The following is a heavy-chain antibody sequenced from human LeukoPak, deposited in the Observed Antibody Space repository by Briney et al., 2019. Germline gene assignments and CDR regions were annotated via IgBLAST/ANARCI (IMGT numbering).Heavy chain of an antibody. V-gene: IGHV3-15*04. CDR3: TTGIRGD. Sequence: GGSLRLSCAASGFTFRKYWMAWVRQAPGKGLEWVGRIASKTDGGTTDYAAPVKGRFTISRDDSKNTLFLQMNSLKTEDTAVYYCTTGIRGDCGQGTLVTVSS. J-gene: IGHJ4*02. CDR2: IASKTDGGTT. CDR1: GFTFRKYW.